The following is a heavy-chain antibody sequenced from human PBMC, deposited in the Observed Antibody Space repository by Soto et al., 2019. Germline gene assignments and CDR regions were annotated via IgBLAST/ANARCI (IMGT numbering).Heavy chain of an antibody. J-gene: IGHJ4*02. CDR1: GFTFSLYG. CDR2: IWDDGRRK. D-gene: IGHD6-6*01. Sequence: PGGSLRLSCAASGFTFSLYGMHWVRQAPGKGLEWVAAIWDDGRRKDYADSVKDRLFISRDNSKNTLYLQLDSLRPEDTAVYYCAKDLRLVTEHSSSSGIFFSTFDYWGQGTLVTVSS. V-gene: IGHV3-33*06. CDR3: AKDLRLVTEHSSSSGIFFSTFDY.